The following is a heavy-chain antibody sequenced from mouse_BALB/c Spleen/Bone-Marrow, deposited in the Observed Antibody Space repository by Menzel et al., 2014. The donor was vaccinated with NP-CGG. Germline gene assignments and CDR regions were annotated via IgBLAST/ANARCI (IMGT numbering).Heavy chain of an antibody. CDR3: TRVNKYGRAWFAY. V-gene: IGHV1S22*01. J-gene: IGHJ3*01. CDR2: IYPVSGST. Sequence: LQQSGSELVRPGASVKLSCKASGYTFTSYWMHWVKQRPGQGLEWIGNIYPVSGSTNYDEKFKSKATLTVDTSSSTAYMQLSSLTSEDSAVYYCTRVNKYGRAWFAYWGQGTLVTVSA. D-gene: IGHD5-1-1*01. CDR1: GYTFTSYW.